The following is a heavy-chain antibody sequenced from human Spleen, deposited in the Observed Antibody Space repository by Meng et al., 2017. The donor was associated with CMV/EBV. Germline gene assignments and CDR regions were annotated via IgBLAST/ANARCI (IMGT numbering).Heavy chain of an antibody. D-gene: IGHD5-24*01. Sequence: SETLSLTCAVYGGSFSGYYWGWIRQPPGKGLEWIGSIYHSGSTYYNPSLKSRVTISVDTSKNQFSLKVSSVTAADTAVYYCARGEQMAPEGYWGQGTLVTVSS. V-gene: IGHV4-38-2*01. CDR2: IYHSGST. CDR3: ARGEQMAPEGY. CDR1: GGSFSGYY. J-gene: IGHJ4*02.